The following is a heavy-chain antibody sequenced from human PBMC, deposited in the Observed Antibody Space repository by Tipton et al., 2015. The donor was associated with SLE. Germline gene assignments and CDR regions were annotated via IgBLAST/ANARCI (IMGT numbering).Heavy chain of an antibody. J-gene: IGHJ2*01. CDR3: ARGARYSYGPTYWYFDL. D-gene: IGHD5-18*01. CDR1: GGSFSGYY. CDR2: INHSGST. V-gene: IGHV4-34*01. Sequence: GSLRLSCAVYGGSFSGYYWSWIRQPPGKGLEWIGEINHSGSTNYNPSLKSRVTISVDTSKNQFSLKLSSVTAADTAVYYCARGARYSYGPTYWYFDLWGRGTLVTVSS.